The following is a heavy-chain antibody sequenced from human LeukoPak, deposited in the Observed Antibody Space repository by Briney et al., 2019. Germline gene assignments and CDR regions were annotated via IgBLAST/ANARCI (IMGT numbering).Heavy chain of an antibody. CDR2: ISSSSSTI. CDR3: ARVGGSRGLGLFDT. V-gene: IGHV3-48*01. D-gene: IGHD3-16*01. CDR1: GFTFSSYT. Sequence: GGSLRLSCAASGFTFSSYTMNWVRQAPGKGLEWVSYISSSSSTIYYADSVKGRFTISRDNAKNSLYLQMNSLRAEDTAVYYGARVGGSRGLGLFDTGAQGTMAPVS. J-gene: IGHJ3*02.